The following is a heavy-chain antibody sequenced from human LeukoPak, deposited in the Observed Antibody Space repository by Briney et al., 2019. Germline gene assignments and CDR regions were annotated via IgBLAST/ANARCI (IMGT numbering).Heavy chain of an antibody. Sequence: PGRSLRLSCAASGFTFSSYGMHWVRQAPGKGLEWVADIWYDGSNKYYGDSVKGRFTISRDNSKHTLYLQMNSLRAEDTAVYYCARDPSSGWYYFDYWGQGTLVTVSS. D-gene: IGHD6-19*01. J-gene: IGHJ4*02. CDR1: GFTFSSYG. CDR2: IWYDGSNK. V-gene: IGHV3-33*01. CDR3: ARDPSSGWYYFDY.